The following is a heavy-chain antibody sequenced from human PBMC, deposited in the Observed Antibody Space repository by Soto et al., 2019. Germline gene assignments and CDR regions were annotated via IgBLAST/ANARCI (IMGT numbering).Heavy chain of an antibody. CDR1: GFTFTSSA. Sequence: SVKVSCKASGFTFTSSAVQWVRQARGQRLEWIGWIVVGSGNTNYAQKFQERVTITRDMSTSTAYMELSSLRSEDTAVYYCAAAPMTTVTTDKTYYYGMEVWGQGTTVTVSS. D-gene: IGHD4-17*01. V-gene: IGHV1-58*01. J-gene: IGHJ6*02. CDR2: IVVGSGNT. CDR3: AAAPMTTVTTDKTYYYGMEV.